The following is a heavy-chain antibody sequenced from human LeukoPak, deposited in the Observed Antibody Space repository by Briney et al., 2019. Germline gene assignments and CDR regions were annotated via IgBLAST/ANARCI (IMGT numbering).Heavy chain of an antibody. D-gene: IGHD3-22*01. CDR2: IGGKAYGGTT. CDR1: GFAFGEYA. CDR3: TRDVYDSSGYYTDY. J-gene: IGHJ4*02. Sequence: GRSLRLSCTASGFAFGEYAMSWVRQAPGKGLEWVGFIGGKAYGGTTEYAASVKARFTISSDDSKSIAYLQMNSLKTEDTAVYYCTRDVYDSSGYYTDYWGQGTLVTVSS. V-gene: IGHV3-49*04.